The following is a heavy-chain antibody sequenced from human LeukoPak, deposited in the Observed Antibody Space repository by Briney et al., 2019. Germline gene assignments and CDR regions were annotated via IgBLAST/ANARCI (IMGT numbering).Heavy chain of an antibody. Sequence: ASVKVSCKASGYTFTGHYLHWMRQAPGQGLEWMGRISSNSGGTNYAQRFQGRVTMTRDTSISTAYMELSRLRSDDTALYYCARATYALDMWGQGTMVTVSS. CDR1: GYTFTGHY. V-gene: IGHV1-2*06. CDR3: ARATYALDM. CDR2: ISSNSGGT. J-gene: IGHJ3*02.